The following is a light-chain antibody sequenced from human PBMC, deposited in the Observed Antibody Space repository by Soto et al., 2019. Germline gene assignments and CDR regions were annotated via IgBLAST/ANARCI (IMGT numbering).Light chain of an antibody. CDR1: RIGSKS. V-gene: IGLV3-21*02. J-gene: IGLJ2*01. CDR2: DDS. Sequence: SYTLTQPPSVSAAPGQTASIACGGDRIGSKSVHWYQQKAGQAPVLVVYDDSDRPSGIPERFSGSNSQSTATLTISRVEAGDEADYFCQAWDSSTDHAVFGGGIKLTVL. CDR3: QAWDSSTDHAV.